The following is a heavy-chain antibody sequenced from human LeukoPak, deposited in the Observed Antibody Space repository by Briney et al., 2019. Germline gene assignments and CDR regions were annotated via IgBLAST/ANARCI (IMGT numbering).Heavy chain of an antibody. D-gene: IGHD3-22*01. Sequence: ASVKVSCEASGYTFTGYYMHWVRQAPGQGREWMGWINPNSGGTNYAQKFQGRVTMTRDTSISTAYMELSRLRSDDTAVYYCARAHTPYRWYYDSSGCFDYWGQGTLVTVSS. CDR3: ARAHTPYRWYYDSSGCFDY. J-gene: IGHJ4*02. CDR1: GYTFTGYY. V-gene: IGHV1-2*02. CDR2: INPNSGGT.